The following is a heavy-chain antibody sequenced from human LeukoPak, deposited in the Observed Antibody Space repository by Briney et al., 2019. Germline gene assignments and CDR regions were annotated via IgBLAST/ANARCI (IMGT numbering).Heavy chain of an antibody. V-gene: IGHV1-69*13. CDR1: GYTFTNYY. D-gene: IGHD5-24*01. CDR3: ARGNGDGYNLFDY. CDR2: IIPIFGTA. Sequence: SVKVSCKASGYTFTNYYIHWMRQAPGQGLEWMGGIIPIFGTANYAQKFQGRVTITADESTSTAYMELSSLRSEDTAVYYCARGNGDGYNLFDYWGQGTLVTVSS. J-gene: IGHJ4*02.